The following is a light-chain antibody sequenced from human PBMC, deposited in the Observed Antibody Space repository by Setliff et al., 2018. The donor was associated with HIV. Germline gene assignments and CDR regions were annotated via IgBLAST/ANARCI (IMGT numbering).Light chain of an antibody. CDR3: CSYAGSYPSYV. CDR2: DVS. V-gene: IGLV2-11*01. J-gene: IGLJ1*01. CDR1: SSDVGGYNY. Sequence: QSALAQPRSVSGPPGQSVTISCTGTSSDVGGYNYVSWYQQYPGKAPKLMIYDVSERPSGVPDRFSGSKSGNTASLTISGLQAEDDADYYCCSYAGSYPSYVFGTGTKVTVL.